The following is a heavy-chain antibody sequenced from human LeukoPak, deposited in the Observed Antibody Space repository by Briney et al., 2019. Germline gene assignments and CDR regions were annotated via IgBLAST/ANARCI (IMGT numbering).Heavy chain of an antibody. J-gene: IGHJ6*03. V-gene: IGHV1-2*02. CDR1: GYTFTGYY. D-gene: IGHD3-22*01. CDR2: INPNSGGT. Sequence: ASVKVSCKASGYTFTGYYMHWVRQAPGQGLEWMGWINPNSGGTNYAQKFQGRVTMTRDTSISTAYMELSRLRSDDTAVYYCARSPISSGRRYYYYMDVWGKGTTVTVS. CDR3: ARSPISSGRRYYYYMDV.